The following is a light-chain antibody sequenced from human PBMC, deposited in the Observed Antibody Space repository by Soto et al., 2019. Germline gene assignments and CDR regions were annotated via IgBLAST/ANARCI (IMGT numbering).Light chain of an antibody. V-gene: IGLV1-51*01. J-gene: IGLJ2*01. CDR1: SSNIGNNY. CDR3: ATWDDSLSAVL. CDR2: DNN. Sequence: QSVLTQPPSVSAAPGQKVTISCSGSSSNIGNNYVSWYQQLPGTAPKLHIYDNNRRPSGIPDRFSDSKSGTSATLGITGLQTGDEADYFCATWDDSLSAVLFGGGTQLTVL.